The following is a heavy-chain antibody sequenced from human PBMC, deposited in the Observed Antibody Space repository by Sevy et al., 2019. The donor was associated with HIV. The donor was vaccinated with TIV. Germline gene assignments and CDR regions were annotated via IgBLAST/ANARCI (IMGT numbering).Heavy chain of an antibody. J-gene: IGHJ3*02. V-gene: IGHV3-23*01. CDR1: GFTFSSYA. Sequence: GGSLRLSCAASGFTFSSYAMSWVRQAPGKGLEWVSAISGSGGSTYSADSVKGRFTISRDSSKNTLYLHMNSLRAADTAVYYCPKRKGSYYYGSGSPDDAFDIWGQGTMVTVSS. CDR2: ISGSGGST. D-gene: IGHD3-10*01. CDR3: PKRKGSYYYGSGSPDDAFDI.